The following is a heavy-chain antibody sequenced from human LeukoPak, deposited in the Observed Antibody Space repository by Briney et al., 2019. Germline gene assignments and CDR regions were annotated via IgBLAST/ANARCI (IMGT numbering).Heavy chain of an antibody. V-gene: IGHV1-3*01. J-gene: IGHJ6*02. D-gene: IGHD6-13*01. Sequence: ASVKVSCKASGYTFTSYAMHWVRQAPGQRLEWMGWINAGSGNTKYSQKFQGRVTITRDTSASTAYMELSSLRSEDTAVYYCARGRGSSWYSYYYGMDVWGQGTTVTVSS. CDR1: GYTFTSYA. CDR2: INAGSGNT. CDR3: ARGRGSSWYSYYYGMDV.